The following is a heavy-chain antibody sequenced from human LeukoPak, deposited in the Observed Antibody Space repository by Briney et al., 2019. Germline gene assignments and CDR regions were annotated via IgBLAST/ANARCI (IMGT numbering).Heavy chain of an antibody. CDR1: GGSISSYY. V-gene: IGHV4-4*07. CDR2: IYTSGST. CDR3: ARQDVYGDSYYFDY. Sequence: SETLSLTCTVSGGSISSYYWSRIRQPAGKGLEWIGRIYTSGSTNYNPSLKSRVTMSVDTSKNQFSLKLSSVTAADTAVYYCARQDVYGDSYYFDYWGQGTLVTVSS. D-gene: IGHD4-17*01. J-gene: IGHJ4*02.